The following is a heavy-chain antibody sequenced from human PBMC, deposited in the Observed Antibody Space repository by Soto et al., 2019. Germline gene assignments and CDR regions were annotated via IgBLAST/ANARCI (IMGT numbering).Heavy chain of an antibody. CDR1: GGSISSSSYY. CDR3: ARLGEKWELPAH. Sequence: QLQLQESGPGLVKPSETLSLTCTVSGGSISSSSYYWGWIRQPPGKGLEWIGSIYYSGSTYYNPSLKSRITMSVDTSKNQCSLKLSSVTAADTAVYYCARLGEKWELPAHWGQGTLVTVSS. V-gene: IGHV4-39*01. J-gene: IGHJ4*02. D-gene: IGHD1-26*01. CDR2: IYYSGST.